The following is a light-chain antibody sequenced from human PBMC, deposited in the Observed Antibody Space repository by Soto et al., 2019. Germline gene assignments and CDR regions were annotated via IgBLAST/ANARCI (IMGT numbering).Light chain of an antibody. J-gene: IGKJ5*01. CDR1: QSVSSSY. CDR3: QQYGSSPIT. Sequence: EIVMTQSPATLSVSPGARATLSCRASQSVSSSYLAWYQQKPGQAPRLIIHGASSRATGIPDRIGGSGSGTDFTLTISRLEPEDFAVYYCQQYGSSPITFGQGTRLEIK. CDR2: GAS. V-gene: IGKV3-20*01.